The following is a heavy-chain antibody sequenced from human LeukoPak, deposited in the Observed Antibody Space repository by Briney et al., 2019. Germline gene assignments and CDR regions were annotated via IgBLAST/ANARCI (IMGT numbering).Heavy chain of an antibody. CDR3: ATHTTSGGSLLHNY. J-gene: IGHJ4*02. Sequence: ASVKVSCKASGGTFSSYAISWVRQAPGQGLEWMGRIIPIFGTANYAQKFQGRVTITTDESTSTAYMELSSLRSEDTAVYYCATHTTSGGSLLHNYWGQGTLVTVSS. V-gene: IGHV1-69*05. CDR1: GGTFSSYA. CDR2: IIPIFGTA. D-gene: IGHD2-15*01.